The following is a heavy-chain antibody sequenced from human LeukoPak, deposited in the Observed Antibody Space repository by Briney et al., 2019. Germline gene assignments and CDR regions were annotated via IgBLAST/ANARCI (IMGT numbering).Heavy chain of an antibody. CDR3: ARTSSWYYGDYYYYYGMDV. CDR2: IYYSGST. D-gene: IGHD6-13*01. Sequence: PSETLSLTCTVSGGSISGSSYYWGWIRQPPGKGLEWIGTIYYSGSTYYNPSLKSRVTISVDTSKNQFSLKLSSVTAADTAVYYCARTSSWYYGDYYYYYGMDVWGQGTTVTVSS. CDR1: GGSISGSSYY. V-gene: IGHV4-39*01. J-gene: IGHJ6*02.